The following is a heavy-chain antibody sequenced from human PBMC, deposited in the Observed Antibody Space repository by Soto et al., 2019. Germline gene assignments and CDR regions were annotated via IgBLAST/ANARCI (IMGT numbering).Heavy chain of an antibody. V-gene: IGHV3-11*01. CDR2: ISSSGSTI. CDR1: GFTFSDYY. J-gene: IGHJ6*03. CDR3: AREGGCSSTSCPSGQYYMDV. D-gene: IGHD2-2*01. Sequence: GGSLRLSCAASGFTFSDYYMSWIRQAPGKWLEWVSYISSSGSTIYYADSVKGRFTISRDNAKNSLYVQMNSLRAEDTAVYYCAREGGCSSTSCPSGQYYMDVWGKGTTVTVSS.